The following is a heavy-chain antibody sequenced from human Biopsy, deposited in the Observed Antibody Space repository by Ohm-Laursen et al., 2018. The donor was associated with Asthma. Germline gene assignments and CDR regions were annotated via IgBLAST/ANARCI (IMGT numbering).Heavy chain of an antibody. CDR3: ARGDSSNWSHYYFDY. CDR2: IYSGGTS. Sequence: GSLRLSCAASGFAVSRDYMFWVRQAPGKGLERVSVIYSGGTSHTADSVRGRFIISRDYSKNTLYLQMHSLRAEDTAVYYCARGDSSNWSHYYFDYWGQGTLVTVSS. J-gene: IGHJ4*02. V-gene: IGHV3-53*01. CDR1: GFAVSRDY. D-gene: IGHD3-22*01.